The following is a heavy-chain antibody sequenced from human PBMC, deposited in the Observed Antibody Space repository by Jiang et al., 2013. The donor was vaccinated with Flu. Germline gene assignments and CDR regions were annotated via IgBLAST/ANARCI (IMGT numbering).Heavy chain of an antibody. CDR3: ARAEFLPDGSVCYFDY. CDR1: GYSISSGYY. CDR2: IYHSGST. V-gene: IGHV4-38-2*02. Sequence: GSGLVKPSETLSLTCTVSGYSISSGYYWGWIRQPPGKGLEWIGSIYHSGSTYYNPSLKSRVTISVDTSKNQFSLKLSSVTAADTAVYYCARAEFLPDGSVCYFDYWGQGTLVTVSS. D-gene: IGHD3-10*01. J-gene: IGHJ4*02.